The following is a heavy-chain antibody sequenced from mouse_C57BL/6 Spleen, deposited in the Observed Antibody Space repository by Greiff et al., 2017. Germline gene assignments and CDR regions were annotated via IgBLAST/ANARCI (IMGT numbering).Heavy chain of an antibody. CDR3: ARNVYDGYPYYLDY. Sequence: QVQLQQSGAELVMPGASVKLSCKASGYTFTSYWMHWVKQRPGQGLEWIGEIDPSDSYTNFNQKFKGKSTLTVDKSSSTAYMQLSSLTSEDSAVYYCARNVYDGYPYYLDYWGQGTTLTVSS. J-gene: IGHJ2*01. D-gene: IGHD2-3*01. V-gene: IGHV1-69*01. CDR2: IDPSDSYT. CDR1: GYTFTSYW.